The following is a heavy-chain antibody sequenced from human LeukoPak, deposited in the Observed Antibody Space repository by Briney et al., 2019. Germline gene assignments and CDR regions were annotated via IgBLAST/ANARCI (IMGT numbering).Heavy chain of an antibody. V-gene: IGHV3-30-3*01. CDR3: ARVSDGSGFGDY. CDR1: GFTFSSYA. J-gene: IGHJ4*02. CDR2: ISYDGSNK. D-gene: IGHD3-22*01. Sequence: PGRSLRLSCAASGFTFSSYAMHWVRQAPGKGLEWVAVISYDGSNKYYADSVKGRFTISRDNSKNTLYLQMNSLRAEDTAVYYCARVSDGSGFGDYWGQGTLVTVSS.